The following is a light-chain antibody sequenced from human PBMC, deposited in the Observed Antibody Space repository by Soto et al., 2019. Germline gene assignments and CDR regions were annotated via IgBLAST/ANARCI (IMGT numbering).Light chain of an antibody. V-gene: IGLV2-11*01. Sequence: QSALTQPRSVSGSPGQSVTISCTGTSSDVGGYNYVSWYQQHPGKAPKLMIYDVSKRPSGVPDRFSGSKSGNTASLTISGLQAEDEVDYYCCSYAGSYTLDNYVFGTGTKLTVL. J-gene: IGLJ1*01. CDR1: SSDVGGYNY. CDR2: DVS. CDR3: CSYAGSYTLDNYV.